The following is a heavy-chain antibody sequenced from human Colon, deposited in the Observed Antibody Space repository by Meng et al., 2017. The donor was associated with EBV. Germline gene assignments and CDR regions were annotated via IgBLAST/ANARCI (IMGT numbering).Heavy chain of an antibody. V-gene: IGHV4-34*02. CDR1: GGSLSGYY. J-gene: IGHJ4*02. CDR2: INHSGSA. D-gene: IGHD2-2*03. Sequence: VPLQQWGAGLLKPSETLSRTCGVSGGSLSGYYWSWIRHFPGRTLEFIGDINHSGSANYNPSLRSRVTISVDTSKNQIFLNLHSVTAADTAVYHCARTFGYCSNNNCPRTLGYWGQGTLVTVSS. CDR3: ARTFGYCSNNNCPRTLGY.